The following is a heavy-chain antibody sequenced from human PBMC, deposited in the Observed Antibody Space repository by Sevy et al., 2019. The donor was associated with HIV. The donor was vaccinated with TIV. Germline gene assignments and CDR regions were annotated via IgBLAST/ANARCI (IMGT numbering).Heavy chain of an antibody. D-gene: IGHD2-15*01. CDR1: AINIRDYW. V-gene: IGHV3-7*02. Sequence: GGSLRLSCEASAINIRDYWMNWVRQAPGKGLEWVANINPDGSKIYYADSVKGRFTISRDYAKNSVFLQMTSLRAEDTAVYYFVRAIQLAASYWGQGILVTVSS. CDR2: INPDGSKI. J-gene: IGHJ4*02. CDR3: VRAIQLAASY.